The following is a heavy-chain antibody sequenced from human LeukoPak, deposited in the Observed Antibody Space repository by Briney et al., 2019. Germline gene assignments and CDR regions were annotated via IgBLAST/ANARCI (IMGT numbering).Heavy chain of an antibody. V-gene: IGHV3-23*01. J-gene: IGHJ4*02. D-gene: IGHD2-15*01. Sequence: GGSLRLSCAASGFTFSRYAMSWVRQAPGKGLEWVSAISGSGGSTYYADSVKGRFTISRDNSKNTLYLQMNSLRAEDTAVYYCAKIGGRLVVNFDYWGQGTLVTVSS. CDR3: AKIGGRLVVNFDY. CDR2: ISGSGGST. CDR1: GFTFSRYA.